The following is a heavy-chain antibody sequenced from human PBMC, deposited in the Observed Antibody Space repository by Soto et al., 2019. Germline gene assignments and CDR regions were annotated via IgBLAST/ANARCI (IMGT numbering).Heavy chain of an antibody. V-gene: IGHV1-18*01. D-gene: IGHD4-4*01. CDR3: AIIGSGDYSDFDY. Sequence: ASVKVSCKXLGYTFTSYGISWVRQAPGQGLEWMGWIRPNDGHTNYAQKFQDRVTMTRDTSTTTVYMDLRSLGSDDTAVYYCAIIGSGDYSDFDYWGQGTLVTVSS. J-gene: IGHJ4*02. CDR2: IRPNDGHT. CDR1: GYTFTSYG.